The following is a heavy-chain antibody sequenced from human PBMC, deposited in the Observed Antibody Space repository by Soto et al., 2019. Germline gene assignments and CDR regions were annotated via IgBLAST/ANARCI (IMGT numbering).Heavy chain of an antibody. V-gene: IGHV3-23*01. CDR2: ISGSGRTI. CDR3: AKVGPSYYYGMDV. J-gene: IGHJ6*02. CDR1: GLDFRSEV. Sequence: PGVSLRLSCAASGLDFRSEVMCWVRQAPGKGLEWVSSISGSGRTIYHADSMRGRFAISRDNSKNSLYLQLNNLRVDDTAVYYCAKVGPSYYYGMDVWGQGTTVTVSS. D-gene: IGHD1-26*01.